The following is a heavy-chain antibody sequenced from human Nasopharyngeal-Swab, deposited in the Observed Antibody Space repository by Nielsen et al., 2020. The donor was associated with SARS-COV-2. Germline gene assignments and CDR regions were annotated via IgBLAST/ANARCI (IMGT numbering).Heavy chain of an antibody. Sequence: WIRQPPGKGLEWIGSIYYSGSTYYNPSLKSRVTISVDTSKNQFSLKLSSVTAADTAVYYCARHGDPSRMPSYSTYYYCGMDVWGQGTTVTVSS. CDR2: IYYSGST. D-gene: IGHD2-21*01. V-gene: IGHV4-39*01. CDR3: ARHGDPSRMPSYSTYYYCGMDV. J-gene: IGHJ6*02.